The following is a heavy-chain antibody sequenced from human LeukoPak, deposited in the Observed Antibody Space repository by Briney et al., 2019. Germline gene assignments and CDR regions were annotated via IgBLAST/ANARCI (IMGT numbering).Heavy chain of an antibody. Sequence: GGSLRLSCAASGFTFDDYAMHWVRQAPGKGLEWVSGISWNSGSIGYADPVKGRFTISRDNAKNSLYLQMNSLRAEDMALYYCAKDPYDILTGVDYWGQGTLVTVSS. V-gene: IGHV3-9*03. CDR1: GFTFDDYA. J-gene: IGHJ4*02. CDR2: ISWNSGSI. D-gene: IGHD3-9*01. CDR3: AKDPYDILTGVDY.